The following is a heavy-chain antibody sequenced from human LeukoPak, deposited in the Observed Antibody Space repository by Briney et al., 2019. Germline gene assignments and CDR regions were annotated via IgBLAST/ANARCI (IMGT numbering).Heavy chain of an antibody. CDR2: IIPIFGTA. CDR3: ARERGPREYYDFWSGYYNWFDP. V-gene: IGHV1-69*13. Sequence: ASVKVSCKASGYTFTSYYMHWVRQAPGQGLEWMGGIIPIFGTANYAQKFQGRVTITADESTSTAYMELSSLRSEDTAVYYCARERGPREYYDFWSGYYNWFDPWGQGTLVTVSS. D-gene: IGHD3-3*01. J-gene: IGHJ5*02. CDR1: GYTFTSYY.